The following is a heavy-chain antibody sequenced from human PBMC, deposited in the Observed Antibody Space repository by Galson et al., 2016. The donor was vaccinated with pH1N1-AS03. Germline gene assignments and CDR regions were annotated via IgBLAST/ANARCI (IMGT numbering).Heavy chain of an antibody. V-gene: IGHV3-9*01. CDR2: IRWDGAT. Sequence: SLRLSCAATGFTFDYYAMHWIRQRPGKGLEWVLGIRWDGATGYADSVQGRFTISRDQAKTSLYLQMTSLKIEDTALYYCVRDMGTTTAASGFWGQGILVTVSS. D-gene: IGHD6-13*01. CDR3: VRDMGTTTAASGF. J-gene: IGHJ4*02. CDR1: GFTFDYYA.